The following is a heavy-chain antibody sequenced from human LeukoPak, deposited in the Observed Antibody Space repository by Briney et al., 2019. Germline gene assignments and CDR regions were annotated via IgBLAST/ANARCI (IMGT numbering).Heavy chain of an antibody. Sequence: PSETLSLTCTVSGGSISRYYWSWIRQPPGKGLEWIGYIYDGGSSNYNPSLKSRVTISVDRPKNQFSLKLTSVTAADTAVYYCARDMSSGYPNYYYYYMDVWGRGTTVTASS. J-gene: IGHJ6*03. CDR1: GGSISRYY. CDR2: IYDGGSS. CDR3: ARDMSSGYPNYYYYYMDV. D-gene: IGHD3-22*01. V-gene: IGHV4-59*01.